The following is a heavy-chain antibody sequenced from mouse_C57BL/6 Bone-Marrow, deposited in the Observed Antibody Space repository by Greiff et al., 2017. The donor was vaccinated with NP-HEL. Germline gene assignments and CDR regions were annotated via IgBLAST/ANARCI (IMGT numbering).Heavy chain of an antibody. J-gene: IGHJ3*01. CDR2: ISYDGSN. CDR3: ARADRSGFAY. D-gene: IGHD2-14*01. V-gene: IGHV3-6*01. Sequence: EVKLVESGPGLVKPSQSLSLTCSVTGYSITSGYYWNWIRQFPGNKLEWMGYISYDGSNNYNPSLKNRIAITRDTSKNQFFLKLNSVTTEDTATYYCARADRSGFAYWGQGTLVTVSA. CDR1: GYSITSGYY.